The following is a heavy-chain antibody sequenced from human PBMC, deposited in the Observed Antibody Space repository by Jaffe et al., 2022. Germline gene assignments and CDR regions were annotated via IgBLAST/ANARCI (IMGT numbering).Heavy chain of an antibody. V-gene: IGHV4-61*02. D-gene: IGHD4-17*01. J-gene: IGHJ3*02. CDR3: ARGTDGYGGPSDAFDI. CDR1: GDSITSASHY. CDR2: MSYGGIT. Sequence: QVQLQESGPGLVKPSQTLSLTCNISGDSITSASHYWNWIRQPAGKGLEWIGRMSYGGITNYSPALKSRVIISGHTAKNHFSLKLSSVTAADTAIYYCARGTDGYGGPSDAFDIWGQGTMVAVSS.